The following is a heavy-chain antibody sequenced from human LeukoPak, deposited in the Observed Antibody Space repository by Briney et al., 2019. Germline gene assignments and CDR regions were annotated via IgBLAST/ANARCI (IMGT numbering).Heavy chain of an antibody. CDR3: ARSTPGVVVPNAFDI. Sequence: PSETLSLTCTVSGGSISSYYWSWIRQPPGKGLEWIGYIYYSGSTNYNPSLKSRVTISVDTSKNQFSLKLSSVTAADTAVYYCARSTPGVVVPNAFDIWGQGTMVTVSS. CDR1: GGSISSYY. CDR2: IYYSGST. J-gene: IGHJ3*02. V-gene: IGHV4-59*01. D-gene: IGHD2-2*01.